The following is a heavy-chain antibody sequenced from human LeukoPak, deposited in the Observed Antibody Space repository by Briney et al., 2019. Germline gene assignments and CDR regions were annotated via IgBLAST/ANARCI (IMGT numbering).Heavy chain of an antibody. Sequence: SETLSLTCTVSGDSIDTYVWSWIRQPPGKGLEWIGYVYYSGSTNYNPSLKSRVTISLDTSKDQFSLKLTSVTAADTAVYYCARCEVPAAPQDYYYYYMDVWGKGTTVTVSS. J-gene: IGHJ6*03. CDR1: GDSIDTYV. D-gene: IGHD2-2*01. V-gene: IGHV4-59*01. CDR2: VYYSGST. CDR3: ARCEVPAAPQDYYYYYMDV.